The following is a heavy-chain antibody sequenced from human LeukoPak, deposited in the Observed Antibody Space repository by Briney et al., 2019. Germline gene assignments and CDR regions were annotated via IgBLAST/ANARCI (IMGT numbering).Heavy chain of an antibody. D-gene: IGHD3-10*01. V-gene: IGHV4-34*01. CDR2: INHSGST. CDR1: GGSFSGYY. J-gene: IGHJ4*02. Sequence: SETLSLTCADYGGSFSGYYWSWIRQPPGNGLEWIGEINHSGSTNYNPSLKSRVTISVDTSKNQFSLKLSSVTAADTAVYYCARSRYHGSGSYVYWGQGTLVTVSS. CDR3: ARSRYHGSGSYVY.